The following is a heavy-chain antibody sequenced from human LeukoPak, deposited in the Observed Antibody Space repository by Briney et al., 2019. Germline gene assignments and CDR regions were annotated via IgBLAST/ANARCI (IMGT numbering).Heavy chain of an antibody. CDR3: QVYGSSRWFGSWVGVAFPYYYYMDV. CDR1: GFTFDDYG. J-gene: IGHJ6*03. D-gene: IGHD3-10*01. Sequence: PGGSLRLSCAASGFTFDDYGMSWVRQAPGKGLEWVSGINWNGGSTGYADSVKGRFTISRDNAKNSLYLQMNSLRAEDTAVYYCQVYGSSRWFGSWVGVAFPYYYYMDVWGKGTTVTVSS. CDR2: INWNGGST. V-gene: IGHV3-20*04.